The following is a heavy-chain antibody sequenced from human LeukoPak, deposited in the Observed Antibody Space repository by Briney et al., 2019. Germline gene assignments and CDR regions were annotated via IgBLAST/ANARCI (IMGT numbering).Heavy chain of an antibody. J-gene: IGHJ4*02. CDR3: GCKGEGLLSHYFGH. CDR1: GFTFTDHY. CDR2: IGPDSTFT. Sequence: GSMRVSCAPSGFTFTDHYIHWVRQGPGQGLEWVGYIGPDSTFTSSPQAFQGRVTLTRDASMSTAYMELTRLTSDDTSFYYCGCKGEGLLSHYFGHGGQGTLVTVSS. D-gene: IGHD2/OR15-2a*01. V-gene: IGHV1-2*02.